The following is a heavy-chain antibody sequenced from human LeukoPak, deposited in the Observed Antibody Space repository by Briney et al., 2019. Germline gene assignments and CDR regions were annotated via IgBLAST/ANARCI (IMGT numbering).Heavy chain of an antibody. D-gene: IGHD4-11*01. CDR3: AKVRPYSNYAQALDY. J-gene: IGHJ4*02. CDR1: GFTFSSYA. CDR2: ISGSGGST. Sequence: PGGSLRLSCAASGFTFSSYAMSWVRQAPGKGLEWVSAISGSGGSTYYADSVKDRFTISRDNSKNTLYLQMNSLRAEDTAVYYCAKVRPYSNYAQALDYWGQGTLVTVSS. V-gene: IGHV3-23*01.